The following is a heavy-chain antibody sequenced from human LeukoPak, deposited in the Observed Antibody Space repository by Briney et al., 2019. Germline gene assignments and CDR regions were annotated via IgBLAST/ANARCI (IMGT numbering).Heavy chain of an antibody. V-gene: IGHV3-21*01. Sequence: GGSLRLSCAASGFTFSSYSMNWVRQAPGKGLEWVSSISSSSSYIYYADSVKGRFTISRDNAKNSLYLQMNSLRAEDTAVYYCARVTEMEVATPFDYWGQGTLVTVSS. CDR3: ARVTEMEVATPFDY. D-gene: IGHD5-12*01. J-gene: IGHJ4*02. CDR2: ISSSSSYI. CDR1: GFTFSSYS.